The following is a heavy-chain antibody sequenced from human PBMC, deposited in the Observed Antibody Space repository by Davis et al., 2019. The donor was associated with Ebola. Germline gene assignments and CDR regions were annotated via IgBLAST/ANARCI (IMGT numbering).Heavy chain of an antibody. J-gene: IGHJ4*02. CDR3: ASSYYYDRSGTYFDY. CDR1: GGSISSGGYS. Sequence: LRLSCAVSGGSISSGGYSWSWIRPPPGKGLEWIGYIYHSGSTYYNPSLKGRVTISVDRSKNQFSLKLSSVTAADTAVYYCASSYYYDRSGTYFDYWGQGTLVTVSS. V-gene: IGHV4-30-2*01. CDR2: IYHSGST. D-gene: IGHD3-22*01.